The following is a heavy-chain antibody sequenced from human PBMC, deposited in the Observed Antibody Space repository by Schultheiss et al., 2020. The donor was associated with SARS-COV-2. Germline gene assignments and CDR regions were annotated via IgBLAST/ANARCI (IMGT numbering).Heavy chain of an antibody. V-gene: IGHV1-18*01. CDR1: GFTFTSSA. J-gene: IGHJ4*02. D-gene: IGHD3-3*01. Sequence: ASVKVSCKASGFTFTSSAVQWVRQARGQRLEWIGWISAYNGNTNYAQKLQGRVTMTTDTSTSTAYMELRSLRSDDTAVYYCARMPNDFWSGYYNYWGQGTLVTVSS. CDR3: ARMPNDFWSGYYNY. CDR2: ISAYNGNT.